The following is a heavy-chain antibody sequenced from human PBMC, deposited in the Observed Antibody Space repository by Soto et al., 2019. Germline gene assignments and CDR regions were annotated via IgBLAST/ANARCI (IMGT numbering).Heavy chain of an antibody. D-gene: IGHD4-17*01. V-gene: IGHV3-33*01. CDR3: ARGRGGDYGGNSGYYDY. CDR2: IWYDGSKK. J-gene: IGHJ4*02. CDR1: GFTFSGHG. Sequence: QVQLVESGGGVVQPGTSLRLSCAASGFTFSGHGMHWVRQAPGKGLEWMAVIWYDGSKKYYGGSVKGRFTISRDNSKNTLFLQMNSLRVEDTAVYYCARGRGGDYGGNSGYYDYCGQGTLVTVSS.